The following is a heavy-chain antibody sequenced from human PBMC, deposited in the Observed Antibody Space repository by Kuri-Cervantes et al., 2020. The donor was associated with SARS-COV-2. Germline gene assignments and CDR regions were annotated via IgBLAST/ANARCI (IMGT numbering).Heavy chain of an antibody. CDR3: ARDNAVVAAVGNYSYYAMDV. CDR2: IYYSGST. D-gene: IGHD2-15*01. Sequence: GSLRLSCTVSGGSISSYYWSWIRQPPGKGLEWIGYIYYSGSTNYNPSLKSRVTISVDTSKNQFSLKLSSVTAADTALYFCARDNAVVAAVGNYSYYAMDVWGQGTTITVSS. CDR1: GGSISSYY. V-gene: IGHV4-59*12. J-gene: IGHJ6*02.